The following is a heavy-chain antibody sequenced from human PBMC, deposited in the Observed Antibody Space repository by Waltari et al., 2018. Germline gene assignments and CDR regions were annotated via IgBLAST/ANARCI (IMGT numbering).Heavy chain of an antibody. J-gene: IGHJ6*03. V-gene: IGHV3-33*01. D-gene: IGHD6-13*01. CDR3: ARRSGIAAAGHDYYYYMDV. Sequence: QVQLVESGGGVVQPGRSLRLSCAASGFTFSSYGMHWVRQAPGKGREWGAVIWYDGSNKYYADSVKGRFTISRDNSKNTLYLQMNSLRAEDTAVYYCARRSGIAAAGHDYYYYMDVWGKGTTVTVSS. CDR2: IWYDGSNK. CDR1: GFTFSSYG.